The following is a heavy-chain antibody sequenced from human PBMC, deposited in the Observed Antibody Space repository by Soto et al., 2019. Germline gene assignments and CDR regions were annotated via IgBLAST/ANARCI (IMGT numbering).Heavy chain of an antibody. CDR3: ARLGGYYDSSGYYVYFDY. D-gene: IGHD3-22*01. Sequence: PSETLSLTCTVSGGSISSYYWSWIRQPPGKGLEWIGYIYYSGSTNYNPSLKSRVTISVDTSKNQFSLKLSSVTAADTAVYYCARLGGYYDSSGYYVYFDYWGQGTLVNVSS. J-gene: IGHJ4*02. CDR1: GGSISSYY. V-gene: IGHV4-59*08. CDR2: IYYSGST.